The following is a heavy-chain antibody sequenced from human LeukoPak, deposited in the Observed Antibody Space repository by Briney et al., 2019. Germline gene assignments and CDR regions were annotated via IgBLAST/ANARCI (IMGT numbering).Heavy chain of an antibody. J-gene: IGHJ4*02. CDR2: IYTSGST. D-gene: IGHD6-13*01. V-gene: IGHV4-4*09. CDR1: GGSISSYY. CDR3: ARDAAGYSSSWYVYYFDY. Sequence: SETLSLTCTVSGGSISSYYWSWIRQPPGKGLEWIGYIYTSGSTNYNPSLKSRVTISVDTSKNVFSLKLSSVTAADTAVYYCARDAAGYSSSWYVYYFDYWGQGTLVTVSS.